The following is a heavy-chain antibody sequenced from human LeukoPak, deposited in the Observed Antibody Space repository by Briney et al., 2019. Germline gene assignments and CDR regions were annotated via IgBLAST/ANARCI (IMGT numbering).Heavy chain of an antibody. Sequence: PGGSLRLSCAASGFTFSSYSMNWVRQAPGKGLEWVSYISSSSSTIYYADSVKGRFTISRDNAKNSLYLQMNSLRAEDTAVYYCARADAAALLGYWGQGTLVTVSS. CDR3: ARADAAALLGY. D-gene: IGHD6-13*01. CDR2: ISSSSSTI. J-gene: IGHJ4*02. CDR1: GFTFSSYS. V-gene: IGHV3-48*01.